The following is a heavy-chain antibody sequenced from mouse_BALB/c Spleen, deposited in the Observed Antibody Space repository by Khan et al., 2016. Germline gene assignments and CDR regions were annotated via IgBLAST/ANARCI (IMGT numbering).Heavy chain of an antibody. Sequence: EVQLQESGPGLVKPSQSLSLTCTVTGYSITSDYAWNWIRQFPGNKLEWMGYIRYSGSTTYNPSLKSRISITRDTSKNQFFLQLYSVTTEDQAPYYCTSSPTATRYFDVWGAGTTVTVSS. J-gene: IGHJ1*01. CDR3: TSSPTATRYFDV. CDR1: GYSITSDYA. D-gene: IGHD1-2*01. CDR2: IRYSGST. V-gene: IGHV3-2*02.